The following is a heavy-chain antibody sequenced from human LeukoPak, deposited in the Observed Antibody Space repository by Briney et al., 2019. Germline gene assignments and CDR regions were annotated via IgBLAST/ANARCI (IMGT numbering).Heavy chain of an antibody. V-gene: IGHV1-69*04. CDR3: ARDPSPTVTTKLDY. D-gene: IGHD4-17*01. CDR2: IIPILGIA. CDR1: GGTFSSYA. J-gene: IGHJ4*02. Sequence: AVKVSCKASGGTFSSYAISWVRQAPGQGLEWMGRIIPILGIANYAQKFQGRVTITADKSTSTAYMELSSLRSEDTAVYYCARDPSPTVTTKLDYWGQGTLVTVSS.